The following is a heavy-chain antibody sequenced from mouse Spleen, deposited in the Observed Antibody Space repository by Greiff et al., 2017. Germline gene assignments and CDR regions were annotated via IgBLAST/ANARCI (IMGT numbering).Heavy chain of an antibody. D-gene: IGHD2-14*01. Sequence: QVQLQQSGAELARPGASVKLSCKASGYTFTDYYINWVKQRTGQGLEWIGEIYPGSGNTYYNEKFKGKATLTADKSSSTAYMQLSSLTSEDSAVYFCARDYRSSWFAYWGQGTLVTVSA. CDR3: ARDYRSSWFAY. V-gene: IGHV1-77*01. CDR2: IYPGSGNT. CDR1: GYTFTDYY. J-gene: IGHJ3*01.